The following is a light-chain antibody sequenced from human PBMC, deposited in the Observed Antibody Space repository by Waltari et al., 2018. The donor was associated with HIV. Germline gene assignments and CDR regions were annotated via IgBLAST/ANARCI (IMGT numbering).Light chain of an antibody. Sequence: QSVLTQPPSASGTPGQRVTISCSGSRSNIGSNTVNWYQQLPGTAPKLLIYSNNQRPSGVPDRFSGSKSGTSASLAISGLQSEDEADYYCAAWDDSLNGHWVFGGGTKLTVL. V-gene: IGLV1-44*01. CDR2: SNN. J-gene: IGLJ3*02. CDR3: AAWDDSLNGHWV. CDR1: RSNIGSNT.